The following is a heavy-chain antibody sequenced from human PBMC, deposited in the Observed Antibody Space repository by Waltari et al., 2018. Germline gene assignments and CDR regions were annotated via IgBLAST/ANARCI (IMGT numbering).Heavy chain of an antibody. CDR3: ARSDWLDP. CDR1: ELTLVSNG. J-gene: IGHJ5*02. Sequence: EVQLVESGGGVVQTGGYLRLSCAASELTLVSNGRHWLRQAPGKVLVWVSSIHGDGSRIRYADFVKGRFTISRDNAKSTLYLQMNSLRADDTAMYYCARSDWLDPWGQGTLVTVSS. V-gene: IGHV3-74*01. CDR2: IHGDGSRI.